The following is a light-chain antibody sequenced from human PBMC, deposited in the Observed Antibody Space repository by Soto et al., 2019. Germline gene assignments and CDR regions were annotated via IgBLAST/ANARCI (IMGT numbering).Light chain of an antibody. CDR3: SSYTSTITYV. CDR2: DVS. Sequence: QSVLTQPASVSGSPGQSITISCTGTSSDVGAYNYVSWCQHHPGKAPKLVIYDVSNRPSGVSNRFSGSKSGNTASLTISGIQAEDEADYYCSSYTSTITYVFVTGTKVTFL. J-gene: IGLJ1*01. V-gene: IGLV2-14*03. CDR1: SSDVGAYNY.